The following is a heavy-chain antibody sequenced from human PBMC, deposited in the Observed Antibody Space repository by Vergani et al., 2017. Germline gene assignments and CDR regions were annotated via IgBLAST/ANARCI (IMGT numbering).Heavy chain of an antibody. D-gene: IGHD6-19*01. CDR2: IDPSDSYT. J-gene: IGHJ6*02. Sequence: EVQLVQSGAEVKKPGESLRISCKGSGYSFTSYWISWVRQMPGKGLEWMGRIDPSDSYTNYSPSFQGHVTISADKSISTAYLQWSSMKPSDTAMYYCARQVAVAGKWWGPYYYYGMDVWGQGTTVIVSS. CDR1: GYSFTSYW. CDR3: ARQVAVAGKWWGPYYYYGMDV. V-gene: IGHV5-10-1*01.